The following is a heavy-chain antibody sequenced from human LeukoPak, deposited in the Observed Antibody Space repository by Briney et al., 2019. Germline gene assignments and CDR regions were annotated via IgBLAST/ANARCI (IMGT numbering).Heavy chain of an antibody. CDR3: VPAPGYYSGGPSYDGYFDY. V-gene: IGHV3-30-3*01. CDR1: GFTFSSYA. Sequence: GRSLRLSCAASGFTFSSYAMHWVRQAPGKGLEWVAVISYDGSNKYYADSVKGRFSISRDNSKNTLYLQMNSLRAEDTAVYYCVPAPGYYSGGPSYDGYFDYWGQGTLVTVSS. D-gene: IGHD2-15*01. J-gene: IGHJ4*02. CDR2: ISYDGSNK.